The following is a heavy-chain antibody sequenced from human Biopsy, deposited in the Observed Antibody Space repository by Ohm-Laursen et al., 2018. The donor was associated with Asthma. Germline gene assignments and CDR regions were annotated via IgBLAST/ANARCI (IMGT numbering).Heavy chain of an antibody. D-gene: IGHD3-9*01. CDR2: VNTGSGGT. Sequence: SVKVSCNASGYNFISFAIHWVRQAPGQRLEWMGWVNTGSGGTKYSQKFQGRVTITRDTSASTAYMELRSLRSEDTATYYCARTYYDFLTGQVKDVFGVWGQGTMVTVSS. CDR3: ARTYYDFLTGQVKDVFGV. V-gene: IGHV1-3*04. J-gene: IGHJ3*01. CDR1: GYNFISFA.